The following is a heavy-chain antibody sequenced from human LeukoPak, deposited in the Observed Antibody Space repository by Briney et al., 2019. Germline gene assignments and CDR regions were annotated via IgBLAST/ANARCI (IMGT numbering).Heavy chain of an antibody. V-gene: IGHV3-30*18. Sequence: GGSLRLSCAASGCTFSSYGMHWVRQAPCKGLEWVAVISYDGSNKYYADSVKGRFTISIDKSKNTLHLQMNSLRAEDTAVYYCTQDTSYYYDSSGYYYVPPPGEGYFDYWGQGTLVTVSS. CDR1: GCTFSSYG. J-gene: IGHJ4*02. CDR2: ISYDGSNK. CDR3: TQDTSYYYDSSGYYYVPPPGEGYFDY. D-gene: IGHD3-22*01.